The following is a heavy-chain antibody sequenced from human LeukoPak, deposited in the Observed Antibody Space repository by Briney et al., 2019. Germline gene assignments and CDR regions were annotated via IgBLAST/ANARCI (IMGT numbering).Heavy chain of an antibody. V-gene: IGHV7-4-1*02. CDR1: GDTLTTHY. Sequence: GASVKVSCKASGDTLTTHYMHWVRQAPGQGLEWMGWINTNTGNPTYAQGFTGRFVFSLDTSVSTAYLQISSLKAEDTAVYYCARAFLTHYDILTGYYNFDYWGQGTLVTVSS. CDR3: ARAFLTHYDILTGYYNFDY. CDR2: INTNTGNP. J-gene: IGHJ4*02. D-gene: IGHD3-9*01.